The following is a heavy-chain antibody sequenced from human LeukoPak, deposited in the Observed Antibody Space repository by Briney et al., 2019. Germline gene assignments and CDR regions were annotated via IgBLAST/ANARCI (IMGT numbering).Heavy chain of an antibody. V-gene: IGHV3-53*04. D-gene: IGHD5-18*01. CDR3: ARVDTVMAYYFDL. J-gene: IGHJ4*02. CDR2: IYSGGTT. CDR1: GFTVSTNC. Sequence: SGGSLRLSCAASGFTVSTNCMTWVRQAPGKGLEWVSTIYSGGTTSYADSVMGRFTISRHNSSNTLYLQMNSLRAEDTAVYYCARVDTVMAYYFDLWGQGTLVTVSS.